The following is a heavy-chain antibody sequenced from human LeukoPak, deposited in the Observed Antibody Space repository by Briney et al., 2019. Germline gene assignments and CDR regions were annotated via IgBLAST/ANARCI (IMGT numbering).Heavy chain of an antibody. J-gene: IGHJ6*02. V-gene: IGHV3-30*18. CDR1: GFTFSNYA. CDR2: ISYDGNTE. Sequence: GGSLRLSCAASGFTFSNYAMHWVRQAPGKGLEWVAVISYDGNTEYYADSVKGRFTISRDNSKNTLYVEMSSLRPDDTAVYYCAKDGYRSGGRCFHDSYYYGMDVWGQGTTVTVSS. CDR3: AKDGYRSGGRCFHDSYYYGMDV. D-gene: IGHD2-15*01.